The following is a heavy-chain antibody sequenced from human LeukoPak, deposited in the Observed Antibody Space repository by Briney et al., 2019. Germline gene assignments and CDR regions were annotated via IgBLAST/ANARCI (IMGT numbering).Heavy chain of an antibody. CDR2: IYSGGST. J-gene: IGHJ6*02. D-gene: IGHD6-6*01. V-gene: IGHV3-53*01. CDR1: GFTVSSNY. CDR3: AGVIAARPYYYYGMDV. Sequence: GGSLRLSCAASGFTVSSNYMSWVRQAPGKGLEWVSVIYSGGSTYCADSVKGRFTISRDNSKNTLYLQMNSLRAEDTAVYYCAGVIAARPYYYYGMDVWGQGTTVTVSS.